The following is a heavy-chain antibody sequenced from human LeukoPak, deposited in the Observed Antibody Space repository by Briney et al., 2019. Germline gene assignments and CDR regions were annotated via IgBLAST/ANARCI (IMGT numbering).Heavy chain of an antibody. CDR3: AKDGHYDILTGYYYYYMDV. D-gene: IGHD3-9*01. CDR2: ISPSGGIT. CDR1: GFSFSSHG. V-gene: IGHV3-23*01. Sequence: GGSLRLSCAASGFSFSSHGMNWVRQAPGKGLEWVSGISPSGGITYYTDSVKGRFTISRDNSKNTVSLQMNSLRAEDTAVYYCAKDGHYDILTGYYYYYMDVWGKGTTVTISS. J-gene: IGHJ6*03.